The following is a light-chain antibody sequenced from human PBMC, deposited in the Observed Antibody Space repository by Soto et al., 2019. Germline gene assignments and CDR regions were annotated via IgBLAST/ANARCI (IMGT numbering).Light chain of an antibody. J-gene: IGLJ3*02. V-gene: IGLV8-61*01. CDR3: VLYMGGGIRV. CDR1: SGSVSTNYY. CDR2: STN. Sequence: QTVVTQEPSFSVSPGGTVTLTCGLSSGSVSTNYYPSWYQQTPGQAPRTLISSTNTRSSGVPDRFSGSILGNKAALTITGAQADDESDYYCVLYMGGGIRVFGGGTKLTGL.